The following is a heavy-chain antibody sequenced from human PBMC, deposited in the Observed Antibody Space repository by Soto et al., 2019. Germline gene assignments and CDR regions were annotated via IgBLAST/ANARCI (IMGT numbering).Heavy chain of an antibody. CDR2: IKQDGSEK. V-gene: IGHV3-7*05. CDR1: GFTFSSYL. Sequence: GGSLRLSCAASGFTFSSYLMSWVRQAPGKGLEWVANIKQDGSEKYYVDSVKGRFTISRDNAKNSLYLQMNSLRAEDTAVYYCARTLYGDFGYWGQGTLVTVSS. D-gene: IGHD4-17*01. CDR3: ARTLYGDFGY. J-gene: IGHJ4*02.